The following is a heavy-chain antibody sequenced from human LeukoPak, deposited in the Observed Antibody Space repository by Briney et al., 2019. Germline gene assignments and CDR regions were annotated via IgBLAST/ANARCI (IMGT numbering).Heavy chain of an antibody. CDR2: IKQEGSEK. CDR1: GFTFSSYW. V-gene: IGHV3-7*03. J-gene: IGHJ4*02. CDR3: ARDAGKGLLHY. D-gene: IGHD2-15*01. Sequence: QPGGSLRLSCAASGFTFSSYWMSWVRQAPGKGLEWVANIKQEGSEKYYVDSVKGRFTISRDNAKKSLYLQMKSLRAEDTAVYYCARDAGKGLLHYWGQGTLVTVSS.